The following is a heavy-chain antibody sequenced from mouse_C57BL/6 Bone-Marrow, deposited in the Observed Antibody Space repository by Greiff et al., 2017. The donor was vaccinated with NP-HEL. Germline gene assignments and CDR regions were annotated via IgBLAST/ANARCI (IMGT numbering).Heavy chain of an antibody. J-gene: IGHJ1*03. D-gene: IGHD1-1*01. Sequence: VQLKQSGTVLARPGASVKMSCKTSGYTFTSYWMHWVKQRPGQGLEWIGAIYPGNSDTSYNQKFKGKAKLTAVTSASTAYMELSSLTNEDSAVYYCTRDYYGSSYVGYWYFDVWGTGTTVTVSS. CDR3: TRDYYGSSYVGYWYFDV. CDR2: IYPGNSDT. CDR1: GYTFTSYW. V-gene: IGHV1-5*01.